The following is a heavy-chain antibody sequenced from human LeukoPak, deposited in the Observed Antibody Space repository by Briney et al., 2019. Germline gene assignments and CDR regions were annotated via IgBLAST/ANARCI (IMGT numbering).Heavy chain of an antibody. J-gene: IGHJ4*02. CDR1: GGSISSYY. CDR3: ARGVYIAAAQYGF. D-gene: IGHD6-13*01. CDR2: IYYSGTT. Sequence: ASETLSLTCTVSGGSISSYYWSWIRQPPGKGLEWIGYIYYSGTTNYNPSLKSRVTISVDTSKNQFSLKLSSVTAADTAVYYCARGVYIAAAQYGFWGQGTLVTVSS. V-gene: IGHV4-59*01.